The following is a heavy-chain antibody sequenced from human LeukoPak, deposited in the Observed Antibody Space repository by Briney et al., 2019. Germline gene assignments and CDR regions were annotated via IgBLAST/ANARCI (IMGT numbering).Heavy chain of an antibody. Sequence: ASVKVSCKASGYTFTSYGISWVRQAPGQGLEWMGWISAYNGNTNYAQKLQGRVTMTTDTSTSTAYMELRSLRSDDTAVYYCARDRYYYDSSGYYYDAFDIWGQGTMVTVSS. J-gene: IGHJ3*02. CDR2: ISAYNGNT. CDR1: GYTFTSYG. D-gene: IGHD3-22*01. V-gene: IGHV1-18*01. CDR3: ARDRYYYDSSGYYYDAFDI.